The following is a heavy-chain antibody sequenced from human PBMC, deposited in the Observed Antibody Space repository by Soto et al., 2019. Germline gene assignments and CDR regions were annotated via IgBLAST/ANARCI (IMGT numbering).Heavy chain of an antibody. V-gene: IGHV3-64D*08. J-gene: IGHJ4*02. Sequence: GGSLRLSCSASGFTFSSYAMHWVRQAPGKGLEYVSAISSNGGSTYYADSVKGRFTISRDNSKNTLYLQMGSLRAEDRAVYYCVKDKTYYDIWTGYYLDYWGQGTLVTVSS. CDR1: GFTFSSYA. D-gene: IGHD3-9*01. CDR2: ISSNGGST. CDR3: VKDKTYYDIWTGYYLDY.